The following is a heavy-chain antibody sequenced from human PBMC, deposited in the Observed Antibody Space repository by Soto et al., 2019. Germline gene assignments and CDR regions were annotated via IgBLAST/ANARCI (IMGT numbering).Heavy chain of an antibody. V-gene: IGHV1-18*01. CDR3: ARGRYGDY. Sequence: QVHLVQSGAEVKKPGASVKVSCKGSGYAFTTYGITWVRQAPGQGLEWMGWISAHNGNTNYAQKLQGRVTVTRDTSTSTAYMELRSLKSDDAAVYYCARGRYGDYWGQGALVTVSS. J-gene: IGHJ4*02. CDR2: ISAHNGNT. D-gene: IGHD1-1*01. CDR1: GYAFTTYG.